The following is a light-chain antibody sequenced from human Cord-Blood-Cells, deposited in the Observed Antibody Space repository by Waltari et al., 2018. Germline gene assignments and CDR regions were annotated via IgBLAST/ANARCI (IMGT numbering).Light chain of an antibody. CDR3: QQYYSTPIT. CDR1: QSVLYSSNNKNY. V-gene: IGKV4-1*01. Sequence: DIVMTQSPDSLAVSLGERATINCQSSQSVLYSSNNKNYLAWYQQKPGQPPKLLVYWASTRDSGVPDRFSGSGSGTDFTLTISSLQAEDVAVYYCQQYYSTPITFGQGTRLEIK. CDR2: WAS. J-gene: IGKJ5*01.